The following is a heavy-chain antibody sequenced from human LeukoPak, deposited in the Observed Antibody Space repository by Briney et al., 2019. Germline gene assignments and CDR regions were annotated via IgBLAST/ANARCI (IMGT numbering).Heavy chain of an antibody. J-gene: IGHJ3*02. V-gene: IGHV1-2*02. D-gene: IGHD3-9*01. Sequence: ASVTVSFKASGYTFTGYYMHWVRQAPGQGLEWMGWINPNSGGTNYAQKFQGRVTMTRDTSISTAYMELSRLRSDDTAVYYCARDNRRALYDILTGYYIGGDAFDIWGQGTMVTVSS. CDR3: ARDNRRALYDILTGYYIGGDAFDI. CDR2: INPNSGGT. CDR1: GYTFTGYY.